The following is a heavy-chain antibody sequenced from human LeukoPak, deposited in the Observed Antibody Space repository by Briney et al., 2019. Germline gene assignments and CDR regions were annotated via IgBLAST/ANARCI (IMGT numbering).Heavy chain of an antibody. Sequence: PGGSLSLSCVASGFPLNSDYMRWGRQGPGEGLEGVSVIYSGGSTYYADSVKRRFTISRDKSENTLYLQMNSLKVEDTAVYYYVRGSSGIAMRGVSWAWLDPWGQGTLVTVSS. J-gene: IGHJ5*02. V-gene: IGHV3-53*01. CDR3: VRGSSGIAMRGVSWAWLDP. CDR1: GFPLNSDY. D-gene: IGHD3-10*01. CDR2: IYSGGST.